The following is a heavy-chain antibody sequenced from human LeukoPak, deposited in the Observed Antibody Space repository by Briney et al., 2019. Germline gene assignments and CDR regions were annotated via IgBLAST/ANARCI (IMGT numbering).Heavy chain of an antibody. CDR3: ARPHYYDSSGYPL. V-gene: IGHV4-34*01. CDR2: INHSGST. Sequence: SETLSLTCAVYGVSFSGYYWSWIRQPPAKGLEWIGEINHSGSTNYNPSLKSRVTISVDTSKNQFSLKLSSVTAADTAVYYCARPHYYDSSGYPLWGQGTLVTVSS. D-gene: IGHD3-22*01. J-gene: IGHJ4*02. CDR1: GVSFSGYY.